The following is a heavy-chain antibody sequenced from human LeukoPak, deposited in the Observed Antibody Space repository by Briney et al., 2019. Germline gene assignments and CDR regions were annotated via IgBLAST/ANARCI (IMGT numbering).Heavy chain of an antibody. D-gene: IGHD4-11*01. V-gene: IGHV3-7*01. J-gene: IGHJ4*02. CDR3: AREDHSNYNY. CDR1: GFTFSSYG. CDR2: IKQDGGET. Sequence: GGSLRLSCAASGFTFSSYGMSWVRQAPGKGLEWVANIKQDGGETFYVDSVKGRFTISRDNAKNSLYLQMNSLRAEDTAVYYCAREDHSNYNYWGQGTLVTVSS.